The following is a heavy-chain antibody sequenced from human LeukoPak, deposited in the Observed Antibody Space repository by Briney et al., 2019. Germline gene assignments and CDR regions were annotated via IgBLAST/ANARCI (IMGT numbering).Heavy chain of an antibody. CDR1: GFTVSNDY. D-gene: IGHD5-18*01. CDR3: AKDRDTTMVIFQGFGY. J-gene: IGHJ4*02. CDR2: IYGDGTT. Sequence: GGSLRLSCAASGFTVSNDYMAWVRQAPGRGLEWVSLIYGDGTTFYTDSVKGRFTISRDNFKNTMYLQMNSLRAEDTAVYYCAKDRDTTMVIFQGFGYLGQGTLVTVSS. V-gene: IGHV3-53*01.